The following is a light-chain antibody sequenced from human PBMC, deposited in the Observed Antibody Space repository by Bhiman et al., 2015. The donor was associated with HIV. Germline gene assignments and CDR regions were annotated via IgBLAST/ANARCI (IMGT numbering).Light chain of an antibody. Sequence: QSALTQPASVSGSPGQSITISCTETASDIVDYNYVSWYQQHPGKAPKLIIYDVSKWPAGVSSRFSGSKSGNTASLAISGLQAEDEADYYCSSKTTSPTFHVLFGGGTKLTVL. J-gene: IGLJ2*01. CDR2: DVS. CDR1: ASDIVDYNY. V-gene: IGLV2-14*01. CDR3: SSKTTSPTFHVL.